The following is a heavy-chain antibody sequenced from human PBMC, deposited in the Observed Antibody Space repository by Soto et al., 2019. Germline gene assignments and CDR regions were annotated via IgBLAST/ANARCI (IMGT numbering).Heavy chain of an antibody. V-gene: IGHV3-23*01. CDR3: AKDYSGIYYYYMDV. CDR1: GFTFSSYA. Sequence: PGGSLRLSCAASGFTFSSYAMSWVRQAPGKGLEWVSAISGSGGSTYYADSVKGRFTISRDNSKNTLYLQMNSLRAEDTAVYYCAKDYSGIYYYYMDVWGKGTTVTVSS. J-gene: IGHJ6*03. CDR2: ISGSGGST. D-gene: IGHD6-19*01.